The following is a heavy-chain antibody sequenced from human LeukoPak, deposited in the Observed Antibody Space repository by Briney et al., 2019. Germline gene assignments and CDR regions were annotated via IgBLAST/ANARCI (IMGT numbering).Heavy chain of an antibody. J-gene: IGHJ3*02. D-gene: IGHD3-3*01. CDR1: GGSFSGYY. Sequence: SETLSLTCAVYGGSFSGYYWSWIRQPPGKGLEWIGEINHSGSTNYNPSLKSRVTISVDTSKNQFSLKLSSVTAADTAVYYCARITDRTIIGEIMHGFDIWGQGTPVTVSS. V-gene: IGHV4-34*01. CDR2: INHSGST. CDR3: ARITDRTIIGEIMHGFDI.